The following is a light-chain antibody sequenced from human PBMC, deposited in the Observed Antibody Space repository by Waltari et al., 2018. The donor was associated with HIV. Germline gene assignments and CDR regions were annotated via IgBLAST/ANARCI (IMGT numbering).Light chain of an antibody. Sequence: DIQMPQSPSSLPASVPASVPIPCQASQDISNYLNWYQQKPGKAPKLLIYDASNLETGVPSRFSGSGSGTDFTFTISSLQPEDIATYYCQQYYSNSWTFGQGTKVEL. CDR2: DAS. V-gene: IGKV1-33*01. CDR3: QQYYSNSWT. J-gene: IGKJ1*01. CDR1: QDISNY.